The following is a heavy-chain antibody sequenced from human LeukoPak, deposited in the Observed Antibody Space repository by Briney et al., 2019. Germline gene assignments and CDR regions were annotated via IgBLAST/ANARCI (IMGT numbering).Heavy chain of an antibody. Sequence: ASVKVSFTASGYTFTGYYMHWVRQAPGQGLEWMGRINPNSGGTNYAQKFQGRVTMTRDTSISTAYMELSRLRSDDTAVYYCARERFLDLGYYYYGMDVWGQGTTVTVSS. CDR1: GYTFTGYY. CDR2: INPNSGGT. CDR3: ARERFLDLGYYYYGMDV. D-gene: IGHD3-3*01. J-gene: IGHJ6*02. V-gene: IGHV1-2*06.